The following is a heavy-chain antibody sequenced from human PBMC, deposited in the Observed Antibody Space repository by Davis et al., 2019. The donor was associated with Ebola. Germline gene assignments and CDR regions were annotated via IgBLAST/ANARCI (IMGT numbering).Heavy chain of an antibody. J-gene: IGHJ5*01. CDR2: INHSGST. V-gene: IGHV4-34*01. CDR1: GGSISSYY. Sequence: GSLRLSCTVSGGSISSYYWSWIRQPPGKGLEWIGEINHSGSTNYNPSLKSRVTISVDTSKNQFSLKLSSVTAADTAVYYCARGPGYSGIDPWGQRTLVTVSS. D-gene: IGHD1-14*01. CDR3: ARGPGYSGIDP.